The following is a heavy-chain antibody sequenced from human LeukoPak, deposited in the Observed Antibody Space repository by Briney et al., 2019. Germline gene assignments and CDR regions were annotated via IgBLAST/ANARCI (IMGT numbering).Heavy chain of an antibody. D-gene: IGHD2-2*01. Sequence: ASVKVSCKASGDTFTSYDINWVRQATGQGLEWMGWMNPNSGNTGYAQRFQGRVTITRNTSISTAYMELSSLRSEDTAVYYCARTCSSTSCRYYYYYYMDVWGKGTTVTVSS. V-gene: IGHV1-8*03. J-gene: IGHJ6*03. CDR3: ARTCSSTSCRYYYYYYMDV. CDR2: MNPNSGNT. CDR1: GDTFTSYD.